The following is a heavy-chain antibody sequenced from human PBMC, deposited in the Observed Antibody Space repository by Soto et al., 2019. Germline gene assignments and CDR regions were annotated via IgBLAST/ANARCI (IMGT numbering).Heavy chain of an antibody. CDR3: AVRKTGSFFDY. V-gene: IGHV3-23*01. Sequence: EVQLLESGGGLVQPGGSLRLSCAAPGFTFSTYAMSWVRQAPGKGLEWVSAISGSGGSTYYTDSVKGRFTISRDNSKNTLYLQMNSLRAEDTAVYYCAVRKTGSFFDYWGQGTLVTVSS. CDR1: GFTFSTYA. D-gene: IGHD1-26*01. CDR2: ISGSGGST. J-gene: IGHJ4*02.